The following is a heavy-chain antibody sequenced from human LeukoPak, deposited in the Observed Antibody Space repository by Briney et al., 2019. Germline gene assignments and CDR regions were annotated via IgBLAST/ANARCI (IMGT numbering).Heavy chain of an antibody. D-gene: IGHD3-10*01. CDR2: IIPIFGTA. J-gene: IGHJ4*02. CDR1: GGTFSSYA. V-gene: IGHV1-69*13. CDR3: AREGEYYYGSGSYY. Sequence: SVKVSCKASGGTFSSYAISWVRQAPGQGLEWMGGIIPIFGTANYAQKLQGRVTITADESTSTAYMELSSLRSEDTAVYYCAREGEYYYGSGSYYWGQGTLVTVSS.